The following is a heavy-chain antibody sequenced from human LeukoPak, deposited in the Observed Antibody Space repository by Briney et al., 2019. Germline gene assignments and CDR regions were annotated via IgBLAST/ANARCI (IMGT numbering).Heavy chain of an antibody. Sequence: PGGSLRLSCAASGFTFSTYGMHWVRQAPGKGREGGAFIRYDGSQKYDADSVKDRFTISRDNSRNTLYLQMNRVTTEDTAVYYCAKVRDYGDYRSFDFWGQGTLVTVSS. J-gene: IGHJ4*02. CDR1: GFTFSTYG. V-gene: IGHV3-30*02. D-gene: IGHD4-17*01. CDR3: AKVRDYGDYRSFDF. CDR2: IRYDGSQK.